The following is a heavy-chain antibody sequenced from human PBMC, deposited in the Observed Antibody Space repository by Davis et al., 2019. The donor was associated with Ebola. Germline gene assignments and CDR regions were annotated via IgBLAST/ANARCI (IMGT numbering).Heavy chain of an antibody. Sequence: GESLKISCKDSGNSFTSHWIGWVRQMPGKGLEWMGIIYTGDSDTRYSPSFRGQVTISADKSTKTAFLQWSSLKASDTAMYYCASLRRTITGMDDAFDIWGQGTMVTVSP. V-gene: IGHV5-51*01. CDR2: IYTGDSDT. D-gene: IGHD1-20*01. CDR1: GNSFTSHW. J-gene: IGHJ3*02. CDR3: ASLRRTITGMDDAFDI.